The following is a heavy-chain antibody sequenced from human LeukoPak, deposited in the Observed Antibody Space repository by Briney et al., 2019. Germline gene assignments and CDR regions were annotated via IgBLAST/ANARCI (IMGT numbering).Heavy chain of an antibody. CDR1: GEPFSGYY. CDR3: ARRGFDWLHSRYNWFDP. CDR2: INHSGRT. D-gene: IGHD3-9*01. Sequence: KPSETLSLTCAVYGEPFSGYYWNWIRQPPGEALEWLGEINHSGRTNYNPSLKSRDTISVDTSKNQFSLKLSSVTAADTAVYYCARRGFDWLHSRYNWFDPWGQGTLVTVSS. V-gene: IGHV4-34*01. J-gene: IGHJ5*02.